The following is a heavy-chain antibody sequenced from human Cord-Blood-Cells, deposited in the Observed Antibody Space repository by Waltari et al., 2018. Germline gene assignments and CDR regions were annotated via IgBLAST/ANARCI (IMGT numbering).Heavy chain of an antibody. V-gene: IGHV1-46*01. CDR2: INPRGGST. J-gene: IGHJ3*02. CDR3: ARDLYYGSGSYDAFDI. CDR1: GYTFTSYY. Sequence: QVQLVQSGAEVKKPGASVKVSCKASGYTFTSYYLHWVRQAPGQGLEWMGIINPRGGSTSYAQKFQGRVTMTRDTSTSTVYMELSSLRSEDTAVYYCARDLYYGSGSYDAFDIWGQGTIVTVSS. D-gene: IGHD3-10*01.